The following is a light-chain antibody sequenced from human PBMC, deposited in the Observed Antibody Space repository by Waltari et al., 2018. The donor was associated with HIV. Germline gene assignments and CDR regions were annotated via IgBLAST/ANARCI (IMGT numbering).Light chain of an antibody. CDR3: QQANSFPLT. CDR2: AAS. Sequence: DIQMTQSPSSVSASVGDRVTITCRASQGIRSWLAWYQQRLGKPPKLLIYAASSLQSGVPSRFIGSGSGTDFTLTISSLQPEDFATYYCQQANSFPLTFGGGTKVEIK. CDR1: QGIRSW. J-gene: IGKJ4*01. V-gene: IGKV1-12*01.